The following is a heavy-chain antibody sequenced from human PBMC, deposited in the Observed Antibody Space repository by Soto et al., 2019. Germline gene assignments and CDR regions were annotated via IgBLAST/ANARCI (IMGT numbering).Heavy chain of an antibody. J-gene: IGHJ4*02. CDR2: IIPIFGTA. D-gene: IGHD3-22*01. CDR3: ARVKTYYYDSSGYYYFDY. V-gene: IGHV1-69*13. Sequence: GASVKVSCKASGGTFSSYAISWVRQAPGQGLEWMGGIIPIFGTANYAQKFQGRVTITADESTSTAYMELSSLRSEDTAVYYCARVKTYYYDSSGYYYFDYWGQGTLVTVS. CDR1: GGTFSSYA.